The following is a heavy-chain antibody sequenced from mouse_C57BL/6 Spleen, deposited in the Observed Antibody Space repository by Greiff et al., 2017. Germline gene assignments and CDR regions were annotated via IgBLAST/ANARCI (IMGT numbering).Heavy chain of an antibody. D-gene: IGHD1-1*02. CDR2: ISSGGSYT. CDR1: GFTFSSYG. J-gene: IGHJ2*01. CDR3: ARQEYGNYVDY. V-gene: IGHV5-6*01. Sequence: EVKLVESGGDLVKPGGSLKLSCAASGFTFSSYGMSWVRQTPDKRLEWVATISSGGSYTYYPDSVKGRFTISRDNAKHTLYLQMSRLKAEDTAMYYCARQEYGNYVDYWGQGTTLTGSS.